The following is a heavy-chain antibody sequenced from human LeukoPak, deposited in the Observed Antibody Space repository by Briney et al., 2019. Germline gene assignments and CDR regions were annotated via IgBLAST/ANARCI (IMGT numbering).Heavy chain of an antibody. CDR2: IYYTGST. D-gene: IGHD3-22*01. J-gene: IGHJ4*02. Sequence: PSETLSLTCTVSGGSISGYYWGWIRQPPGKGLECIGYIYYTGSTNYNPSLKSRVTISVDTSKNQFSLKLSSVTAADTAVYYCARVGYYYDSSGPGDYWGQGTLVTVSS. CDR1: GGSISGYY. V-gene: IGHV4-59*12. CDR3: ARVGYYYDSSGPGDY.